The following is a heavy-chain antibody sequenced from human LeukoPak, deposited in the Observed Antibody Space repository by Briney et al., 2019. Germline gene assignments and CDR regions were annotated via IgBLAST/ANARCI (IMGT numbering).Heavy chain of an antibody. D-gene: IGHD3-10*01. J-gene: IGHJ4*02. V-gene: IGHV1-18*01. CDR2: ISVYNGDT. CDR3: VIFGGTNKKGTVVRGPTRTFDY. CDR1: GNSYTTNG. Sequence: ASVKVSCKPSGNSYTTNGISWVRQAPGQGLEWMGWISVYNGDTCLAQKFQGRVTMTTDTSTNTANMELRSLRSDDTPVYYCVIFGGTNKKGTVVRGPTRTFDYWGQGTLVTVSS.